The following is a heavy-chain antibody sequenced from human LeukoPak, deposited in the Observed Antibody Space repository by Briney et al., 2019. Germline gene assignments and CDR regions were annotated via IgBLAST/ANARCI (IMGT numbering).Heavy chain of an antibody. CDR1: GFTFSTYV. D-gene: IGHD5-12*01. J-gene: IGHJ6*02. Sequence: PGGSLRLSCAASGFTFSTYVMHWVRQAPGKGLERVAVISYDGDNKYYGESVKGRLTISRDNSKNTLYLQMNSLRVEDTAVYSCAREWQPYYYNYAMDVWGQGTTVTVSS. CDR3: AREWQPYYYNYAMDV. CDR2: ISYDGDNK. V-gene: IGHV3-30*03.